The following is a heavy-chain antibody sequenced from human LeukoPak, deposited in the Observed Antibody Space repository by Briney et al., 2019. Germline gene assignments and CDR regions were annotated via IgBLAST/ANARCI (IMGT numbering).Heavy chain of an antibody. CDR3: ARIGTYYYGSGSYSLYFDY. CDR1: GFTFDDYA. V-gene: IGHV3-21*01. CDR2: ISSSSSYI. Sequence: GGSLRLSCAASGFTFDDYAMNWVRQAPGKGLEWVSSISSSSSYIYYADSVKGRFTISRDNAKNSLYLQMNSLRAEDTAVYYCARIGTYYYGSGSYSLYFDYWGQGTLVTVSS. J-gene: IGHJ4*02. D-gene: IGHD3-10*01.